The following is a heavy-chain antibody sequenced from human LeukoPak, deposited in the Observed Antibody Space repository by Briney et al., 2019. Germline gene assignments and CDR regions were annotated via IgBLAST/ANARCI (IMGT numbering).Heavy chain of an antibody. D-gene: IGHD3-10*02. CDR3: AELGITMIGGV. Sequence: GGSLRLSCAASGFTFSSYAMTWVRQAPGKGLEWVSLISGIGDSTFYADSVKGRFTISRDNAKNSLYLQMNSLRAEDTAVYYCAELGITMIGGVWGKGTTVTISS. CDR2: ISGIGDST. V-gene: IGHV3-23*01. J-gene: IGHJ6*04. CDR1: GFTFSSYA.